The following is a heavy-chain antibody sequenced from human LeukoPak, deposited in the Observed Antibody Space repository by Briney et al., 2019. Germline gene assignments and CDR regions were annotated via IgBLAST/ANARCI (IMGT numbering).Heavy chain of an antibody. CDR1: GFTINSNA. CDR2: ISYDGGTK. V-gene: IGHV3-30-3*01. J-gene: IGHJ5*02. CDR3: ARGEWWLDP. Sequence: GGSLRLSCAASGFTINSNAMHWVRQAPGKGLEWVALISYDGGTKSYAASVKGRFTISRDNSENTLYLQMNSLRAEDTAVYYCARGEWWLDPWGQGTLVTVSS. D-gene: IGHD3-3*01.